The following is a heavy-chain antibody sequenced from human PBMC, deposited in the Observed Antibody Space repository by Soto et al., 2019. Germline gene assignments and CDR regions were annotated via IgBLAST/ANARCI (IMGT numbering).Heavy chain of an antibody. CDR3: ATSRASCFCSDY. J-gene: IGHJ4*02. CDR1: GFTFNNAW. V-gene: IGHV3-15*01. D-gene: IGHD2-2*01. Sequence: GGSLRLSCATSGFTFNNAWMNWVRQAPGKGLEWVGRIKSNPAGGTVDYTAPVKGRFTISRDDSENTLYLQMDSLRPEDTAVYYCATSRASCFCSDYWGQGA. CDR2: IKSNPAGGTV.